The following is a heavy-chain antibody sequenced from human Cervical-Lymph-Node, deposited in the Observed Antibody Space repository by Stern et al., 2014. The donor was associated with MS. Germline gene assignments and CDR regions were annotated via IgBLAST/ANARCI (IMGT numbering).Heavy chain of an antibody. CDR1: GGTFSKFP. CDR2: IFPVFGTP. V-gene: IGHV1-69*01. Sequence: QVQLVASWAEVTKPGSSVKVSCKASGGTFSKFPSSWVRQAPGQGLEWMGGIFPVFGTPTYAQEFRGRVTITADVSTSTVYMELSSLRSDDTAVYYCALSSETSDRWYSLGYDLWGQGTLVTVSS. J-gene: IGHJ5*02. CDR3: ALSSETSDRWYSLGYDL. D-gene: IGHD6-13*01.